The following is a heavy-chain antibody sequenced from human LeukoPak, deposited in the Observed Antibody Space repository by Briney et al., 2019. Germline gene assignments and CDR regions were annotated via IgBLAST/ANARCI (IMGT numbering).Heavy chain of an antibody. CDR3: GRWARY. CDR1: GGSISRIPYH. Sequence: PSQTLSLTCSVSGGSISRIPYHWTWIRQPAGKGLEWIGRVYPTGNTNYNPSLKSRVIISIDTSKNEFYLKLNSVTAADTAVYYCGRWARYWGQGILVTVSS. J-gene: IGHJ4*02. V-gene: IGHV4-61*02. CDR2: VYPTGNT.